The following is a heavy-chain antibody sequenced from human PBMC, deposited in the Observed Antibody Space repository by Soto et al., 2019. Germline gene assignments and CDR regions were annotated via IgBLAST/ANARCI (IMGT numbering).Heavy chain of an antibody. CDR2: ANREGSST. Sequence: GGSLRLSCAASGFTFNNYWMHWVRQGPGRGPEWVSRANREGSSTTYADSVKGRFTISRDNAKNTLYLQMSSLRVEDTAVYYCARVGGGSGNYDYWGQGTQVTVSS. V-gene: IGHV3-74*03. J-gene: IGHJ4*02. CDR1: GFTFNNYW. CDR3: ARVGGGSGNYDY. D-gene: IGHD3-10*01.